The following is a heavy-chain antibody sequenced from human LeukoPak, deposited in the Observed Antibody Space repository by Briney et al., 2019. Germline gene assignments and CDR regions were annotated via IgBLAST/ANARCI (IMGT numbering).Heavy chain of an antibody. CDR1: GGSISSYY. CDR2: IYYSGST. D-gene: IGHD6-13*01. CDR3: ARTGYRAAAGTLNWFDP. Sequence: SETLSLTCTVSGGSISSYYWSWIRQPLGKGLEWIGYIYYSGSTNYNPSLKSRVTISVDTSKNQFSLKLSSVTAADTAVYYCARTGYRAAAGTLNWFDPWGQGTLVTVSS. J-gene: IGHJ5*02. V-gene: IGHV4-59*01.